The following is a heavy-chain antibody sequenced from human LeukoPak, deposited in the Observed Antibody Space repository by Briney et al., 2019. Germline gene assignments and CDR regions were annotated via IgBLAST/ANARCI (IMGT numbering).Heavy chain of an antibody. CDR3: VRDKYYYDSSGYYYFDY. CDR1: GYSISSGYY. J-gene: IGHJ4*02. D-gene: IGHD3-22*01. CDR2: IYHSGST. Sequence: SETLSLTCTVSGYSISSGYYWGWIRQPPGKGLEWIGSIYHSGSTYYNPSLKSRVTISVDTSKNQFSLKLSSVTAADTAVYYCVRDKYYYDSSGYYYFDYWGQGTLVTVSS. V-gene: IGHV4-38-2*02.